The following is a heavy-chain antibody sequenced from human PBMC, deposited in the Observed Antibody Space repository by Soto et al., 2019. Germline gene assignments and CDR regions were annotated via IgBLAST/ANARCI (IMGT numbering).Heavy chain of an antibody. CDR2: MKQDGIEK. Sequence: EVQLVESGGGLVQPGGSLRLSCAASGFTFSSDWMSWVRQAPGKGLEWVANMKQDGIEKYYVDSVKGRFTISRDNAKNSLYLQMNSLRAEDTAVYYCARNPPMTRGNGMDVWGQGTKVTVSS. CDR3: ARNPPMTRGNGMDV. D-gene: IGHD3-10*01. J-gene: IGHJ6*02. V-gene: IGHV3-7*03. CDR1: GFTFSSDW.